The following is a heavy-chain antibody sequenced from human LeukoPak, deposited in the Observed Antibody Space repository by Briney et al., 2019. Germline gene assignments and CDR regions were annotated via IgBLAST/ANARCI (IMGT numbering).Heavy chain of an antibody. CDR2: ISGSGGGT. V-gene: IGHV3-23*01. CDR3: AKGPYYNLLTGYRKGGAFDL. J-gene: IGHJ3*01. D-gene: IGHD3-9*01. CDR1: GFTFSSFA. Sequence: GGSLRLSCAASGFTFSSFAMSWVRQAPGKGLEWVSNISGSGGGTYYADSVKGRFTISRDISKNTLYLQMNSLRAEDTAVYYCAKGPYYNLLTGYRKGGAFDLWGRGTMVTVSS.